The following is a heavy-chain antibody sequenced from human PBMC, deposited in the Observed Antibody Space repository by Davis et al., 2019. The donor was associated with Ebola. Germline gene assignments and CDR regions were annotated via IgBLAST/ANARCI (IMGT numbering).Heavy chain of an antibody. V-gene: IGHV3-23*01. CDR2: IGGSYHTT. Sequence: GESLKISCATSGFTSASYAISWVCPPPRNGLEPVAAIGGSYHTTSYADPEKGRFTISRDNAKNTLYLQMDSLRFEDTAVYYCAASTDEGWQLPYSMDVWSQGTTVIVSS. CDR3: AASTDEGWQLPYSMDV. D-gene: IGHD4-23*01. J-gene: IGHJ6*02. CDR1: GFTSASYA.